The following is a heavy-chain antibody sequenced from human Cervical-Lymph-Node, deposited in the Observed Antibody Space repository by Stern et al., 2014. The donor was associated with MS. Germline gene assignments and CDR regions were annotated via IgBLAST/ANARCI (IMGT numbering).Heavy chain of an antibody. D-gene: IGHD3/OR15-3a*01. CDR2: INHSGST. CDR3: AREGVGRY. CDR1: GGSFSGYY. Sequence: QVQLQQWGAGLLKPSETLSLTCAVYGGSFSGYYWSWIRQPPGKGLEWIGEINHSGSTNYNPSLKSRVTISVNTSKNQFSLKLSSVTAADTAVYYCAREGVGRYWGQGTLVTVSS. J-gene: IGHJ4*02. V-gene: IGHV4-34*01.